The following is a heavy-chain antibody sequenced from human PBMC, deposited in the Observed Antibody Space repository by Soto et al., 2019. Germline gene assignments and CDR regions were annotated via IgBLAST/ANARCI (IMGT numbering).Heavy chain of an antibody. CDR1: GFTFSSYS. Sequence: GGSLRLSCAASGFTFSSYSMNWVRQAPGKGLEWVSYISSSSSTIYYADSVKGRFTISRDNAKNSLYLQMNSLRAEDTAVYYCARGGSSSLTSRFDPWGQGTLVTVPS. D-gene: IGHD6-6*01. CDR2: ISSSSSTI. V-gene: IGHV3-48*01. J-gene: IGHJ5*02. CDR3: ARGGSSSLTSRFDP.